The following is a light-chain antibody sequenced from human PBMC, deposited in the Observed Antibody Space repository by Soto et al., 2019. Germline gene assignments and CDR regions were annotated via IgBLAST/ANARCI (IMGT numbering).Light chain of an antibody. Sequence: QSALTQPASVSGSPGQSITLSCTGTSNDVGGYSYVSWYQQYPGKAPKLMIYDVSNRPSGVSNRFSGSKSGNTASLTISGLQAEDEADYYCSSYTSSSTLVFGTGTKLTVL. CDR1: SNDVGGYSY. J-gene: IGLJ1*01. V-gene: IGLV2-14*01. CDR2: DVS. CDR3: SSYTSSSTLV.